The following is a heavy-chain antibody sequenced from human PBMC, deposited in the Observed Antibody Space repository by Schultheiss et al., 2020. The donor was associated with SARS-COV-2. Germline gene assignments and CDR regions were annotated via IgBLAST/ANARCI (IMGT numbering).Heavy chain of an antibody. V-gene: IGHV4-59*01. CDR3: ARVRYYDSSGYYYVNAFDI. J-gene: IGHJ3*02. D-gene: IGHD3-22*01. CDR2: IHYSGYS. CDR1: GASIRSDF. Sequence: SETLSLTCTVSGASIRSDFWSWIRQPPGRGPEWIGYIHYSGYSTYNPSLKSRVTISVDTSKNQFSLKLASVTAADTAVYYCARVRYYDSSGYYYVNAFDIWGQGTMVTVSS.